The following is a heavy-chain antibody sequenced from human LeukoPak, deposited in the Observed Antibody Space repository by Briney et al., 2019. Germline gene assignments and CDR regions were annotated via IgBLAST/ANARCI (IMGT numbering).Heavy chain of an antibody. CDR1: GGSVSRSPYY. J-gene: IGHJ4*02. Sequence: SETLSLTCTVSGGSVSRSPYYWGWLRQPPGKGLEWIGNIYYSGSTYYNPSLKSRVTISVDTSKNQFSLKLSSVTAADTAVYYCARVGSSSPFYYFDYWGQGTLVTVSS. CDR3: ARVGSSSPFYYFDY. D-gene: IGHD6-13*01. CDR2: IYYSGST. V-gene: IGHV4-39*07.